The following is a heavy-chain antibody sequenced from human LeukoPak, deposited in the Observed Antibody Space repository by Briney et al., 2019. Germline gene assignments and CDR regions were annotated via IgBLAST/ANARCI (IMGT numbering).Heavy chain of an antibody. D-gene: IGHD6-13*01. CDR3: AREAAAGATPDY. CDR1: GYTFTGYY. J-gene: IGHJ4*02. Sequence: ASVKVSCKASGYTFTGYYMHWVRQAPGQGLEWMGWINPNSGGTNYAQKFQGRVTMTWDTSISTAYMELSRLRSDDTAVYYCAREAAAGATPDYWGQGTLVTVSS. CDR2: INPNSGGT. V-gene: IGHV1-2*02.